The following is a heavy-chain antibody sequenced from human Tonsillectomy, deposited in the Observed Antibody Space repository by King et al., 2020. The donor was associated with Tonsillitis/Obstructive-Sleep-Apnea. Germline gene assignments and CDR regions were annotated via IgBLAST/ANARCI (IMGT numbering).Heavy chain of an antibody. CDR3: ARDMSDQIEYSSSLASSDY. D-gene: IGHD6-6*01. CDR2: INPSGGSP. CDR1: GYTFTSYY. Sequence: VQLVESGAEVKKPGASVKVSCKASGYTFTSYYMHWVRQAPGQGLEWMGIINPSGGSPSYAQKFQGRVTMTRDTSTSTVYMELSSRRSEDTAVYYCARDMSDQIEYSSSLASSDYWGQGTLVTVSS. J-gene: IGHJ4*02. V-gene: IGHV1-46*01.